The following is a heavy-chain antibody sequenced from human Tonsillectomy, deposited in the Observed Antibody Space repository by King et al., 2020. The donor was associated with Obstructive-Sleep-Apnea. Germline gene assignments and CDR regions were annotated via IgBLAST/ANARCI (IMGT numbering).Heavy chain of an antibody. CDR2: VNHSGST. D-gene: IGHD3-3*01. CDR1: RGSFSNYY. CDR3: SGGTTYDFWSNYSHYFDY. J-gene: IGHJ4*02. V-gene: IGHV4-34*01. Sequence: VQLQQRGAGLLKPSETLSLTCSVYRGSFSNYYWSWIRQPPGKGLEWIGEVNHSGSTNYNPSLSGRVTISVDTSRNQFSLKLSSVNAADTAVYYCSGGTTYDFWSNYSHYFDYWGQGTLVTVSS.